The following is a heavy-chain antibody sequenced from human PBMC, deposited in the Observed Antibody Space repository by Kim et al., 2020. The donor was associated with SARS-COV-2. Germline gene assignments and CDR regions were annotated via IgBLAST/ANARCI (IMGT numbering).Heavy chain of an antibody. CDR1: GFTFGDYA. CDR2: IRSKAYGGTT. Sequence: GGSLRLSCTASGFTFGDYAMSWFRQAPGKGLEWVGFIRSKAYGGTTEYAASVKGRFTISRDDSKSIAYLQMNSLKTEDTAVYYCTREGHHDFWSGYYLYFDYWGQGTLVTVSS. V-gene: IGHV3-49*03. CDR3: TREGHHDFWSGYYLYFDY. D-gene: IGHD3-3*01. J-gene: IGHJ4*02.